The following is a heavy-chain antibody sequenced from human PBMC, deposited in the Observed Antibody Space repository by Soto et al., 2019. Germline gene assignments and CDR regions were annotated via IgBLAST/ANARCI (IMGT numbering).Heavy chain of an antibody. CDR3: ARWGCSGSNCNLNQRSFDL. CDR2: IFYSGTT. J-gene: IGHJ4*02. CDR1: GDSISGHY. V-gene: IGHV4-59*11. D-gene: IGHD2-15*01. Sequence: SETLSLTCIVSGDSISGHYWSWLRQPPGKGLEWIGYIFYSGTTAYNPSLQSRFTMSIDTTKNQFSLYLSSVTAADTAVYYCARWGCSGSNCNLNQRSFDLWGQGTLVTVSS.